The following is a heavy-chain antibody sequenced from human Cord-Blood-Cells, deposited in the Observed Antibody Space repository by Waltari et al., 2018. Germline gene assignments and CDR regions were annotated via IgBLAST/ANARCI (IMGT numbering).Heavy chain of an antibody. J-gene: IGHJ3*02. CDR2: IYYSGST. V-gene: IGHV4-59*11. D-gene: IGHD3-10*01. CDR1: GGSISSHY. Sequence: QVQLQESGPGLVKPSETLSLTCTVSGGSISSHYWSWIRQPPGKGLEWIGYIYYSGSTNYNPSLKSRVTISVDTSKNQFSLMLSSVTAADTAVYYCARARLGAADAFDIWGQGTMVTVSS. CDR3: ARARLGAADAFDI.